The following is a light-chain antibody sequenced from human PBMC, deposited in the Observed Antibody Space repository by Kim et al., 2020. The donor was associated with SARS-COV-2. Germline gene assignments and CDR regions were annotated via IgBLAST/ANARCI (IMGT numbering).Light chain of an antibody. V-gene: IGLV1-40*01. Sequence: RVTISCTGTISNIGAGYYVHWYQQLPGTAPKLLIYGNSNRPSGVPDRFSGSKSGTSASLAITGLQAEDEADYYCQSYDSSLSGWVFGGGTQLTVL. CDR1: ISNIGAGYY. J-gene: IGLJ3*02. CDR2: GNS. CDR3: QSYDSSLSGWV.